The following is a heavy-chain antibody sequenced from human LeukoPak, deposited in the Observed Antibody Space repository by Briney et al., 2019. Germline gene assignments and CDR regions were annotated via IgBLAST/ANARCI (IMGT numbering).Heavy chain of an antibody. V-gene: IGHV5-10-1*01. J-gene: IGHJ6*02. CDR1: GYSFTSYL. D-gene: IGHD6-6*01. CDR3: ARRGSIAPRYYYGMDV. CDR2: IDPTDSYT. Sequence: GESLRISCKGSGYSFTSYLISWVRQMPGKGLEWMGRIDPTDSYTNYGPSFQGHVTISADKSISTAYLQWSSLKASDTAMYYCARRGSIAPRYYYGMDVWGQGPRSPSP.